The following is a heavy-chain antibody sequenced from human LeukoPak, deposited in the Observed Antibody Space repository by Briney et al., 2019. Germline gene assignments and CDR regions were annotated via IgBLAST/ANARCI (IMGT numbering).Heavy chain of an antibody. CDR2: ISYDGSNK. CDR1: GFTFSTYE. Sequence: GSLRLSCAASGFTFSTYEMNWVRQAPGKGLEWVAVISYDGSNKYYADSVKGRFTISRDNSKNTLYLQMNSLRAEDTAVYHCAKDGRSYSSGWPPFDYWGQGALVTVSS. J-gene: IGHJ4*02. D-gene: IGHD6-19*01. V-gene: IGHV3-30*18. CDR3: AKDGRSYSSGWPPFDY.